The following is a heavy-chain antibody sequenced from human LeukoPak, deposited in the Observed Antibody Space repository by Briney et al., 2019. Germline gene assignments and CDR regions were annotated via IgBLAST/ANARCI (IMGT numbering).Heavy chain of an antibody. CDR2: IKQDGSDK. Sequence: PGGSLRLSCAASGFTFSNYWMSWVRQGPGKGLEWVANIKQDGSDKYYVDSVKGRFTISRDNAKNSLYLQMNGLRAEDTAVYYCARLRGFDYWGQGTLVTVSS. J-gene: IGHJ4*02. V-gene: IGHV3-7*01. CDR3: ARLRGFDY. CDR1: GFTFSNYW. D-gene: IGHD3-10*01.